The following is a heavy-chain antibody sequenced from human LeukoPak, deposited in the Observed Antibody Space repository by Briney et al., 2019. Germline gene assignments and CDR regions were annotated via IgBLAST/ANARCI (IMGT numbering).Heavy chain of an antibody. CDR2: IWYDGNNI. D-gene: IGHD5-12*01. CDR3: LRDPYEAY. V-gene: IGHV3-33*01. CDR1: GFTFTTYG. Sequence: GGSLRLSCAVSGFTFTTYGMHWVRQAPGKGLEWVAVIWYDGNNIYYADSVKGRFTISRDNSKNTLYLQKNSLRAEDTAVYYCLRDPYEAYWGQGTLVTVSS. J-gene: IGHJ4*02.